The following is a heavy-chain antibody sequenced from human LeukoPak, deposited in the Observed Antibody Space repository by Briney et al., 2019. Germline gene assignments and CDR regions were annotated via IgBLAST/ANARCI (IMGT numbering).Heavy chain of an antibody. CDR1: GGSISSSSYY. D-gene: IGHD3-22*01. V-gene: IGHV4-39*01. CDR3: ARTGYDSSGYYYYFDY. Sequence: SEALSLTCTVSGGSISSSSYYWGWIRQPPGKGLEWIGSIYYSGSTYYNPSLKSRVTISVDTSKNQFSLKLSSVTAADTAVYYCARTGYDSSGYYYYFDYWGQGTLSPSPQ. CDR2: IYYSGST. J-gene: IGHJ4*02.